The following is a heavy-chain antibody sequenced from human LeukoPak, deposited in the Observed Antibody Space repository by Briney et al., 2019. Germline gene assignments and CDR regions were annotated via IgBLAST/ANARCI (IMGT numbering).Heavy chain of an antibody. CDR1: GYTFTSYG. CDR2: ISAYNGNT. V-gene: IGHV1-18*01. Sequence: GASVKVSCKASGYTFTSYGISWVRQAPGQGLEWMGWISAYNGNTNYAQKLQGRVTMTTDTSTSTAYMELSSLRSEDTAVYYCARDLSPNYLLNTHTPMQTWGQGTLVTVSS. CDR3: ARDLSPNYLLNTHTPMQT. J-gene: IGHJ4*02. D-gene: IGHD2-2*01.